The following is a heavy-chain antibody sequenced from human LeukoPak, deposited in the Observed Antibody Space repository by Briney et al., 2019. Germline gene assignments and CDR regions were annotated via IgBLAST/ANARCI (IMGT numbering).Heavy chain of an antibody. CDR3: ASGGLTLTAYYFDY. CDR1: GGSISSSKYY. J-gene: IGHJ4*02. V-gene: IGHV4-39*01. D-gene: IGHD3-16*01. Sequence: SETLSLTCTVSGGSISSSKYYWGWIRQPPGKGLEWIGGIHYTGTTYYNPSLKSRVTISVDTSKNQFSLNLSSVTAADTAIYYCASGGLTLTAYYFDYWGQGTLVTVSS. CDR2: IHYTGTT.